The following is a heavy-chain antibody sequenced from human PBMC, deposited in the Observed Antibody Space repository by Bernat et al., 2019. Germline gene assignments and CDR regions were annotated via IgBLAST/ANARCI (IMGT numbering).Heavy chain of an antibody. V-gene: IGHV4-39*01. CDR3: ASLGYCSSTSCYAGNMHDAFDI. CDR1: GGSISSSSYY. D-gene: IGHD2-2*01. Sequence: QLQLQESGPGLVKPSETLSLTCTVSGGSISSSSYYWGWIRQPPGKGLEWIGSIYYSGSTYYNPSLKSRVTISVDTSKNQFSLKLSSVTAADTAVYYCASLGYCSSTSCYAGNMHDAFDIWGQGTMVT. J-gene: IGHJ3*02. CDR2: IYYSGST.